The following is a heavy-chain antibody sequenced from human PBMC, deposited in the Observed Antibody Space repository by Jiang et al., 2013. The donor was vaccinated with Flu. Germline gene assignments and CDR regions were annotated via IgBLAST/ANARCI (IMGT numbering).Heavy chain of an antibody. J-gene: IGHJ5*02. CDR3: AREAVYSSSWYNWFDP. CDR2: TYYRSKWYN. CDR1: GDSVSSNSAA. D-gene: IGHD6-13*01. Sequence: QTLSLTCAISGDSVSSNSAAWNWIRQSPSRGLEWLGRTYYRSKWYNDYAVSVKSRITINPDTSKNQFSLQLNSVTPEDTAVYYCAREAVYSSSWYNWFDPWGQGTLVTVSS. V-gene: IGHV6-1*01.